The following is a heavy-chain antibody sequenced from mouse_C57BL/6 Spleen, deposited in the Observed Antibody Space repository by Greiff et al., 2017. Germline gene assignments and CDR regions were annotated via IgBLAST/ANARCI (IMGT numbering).Heavy chain of an antibody. D-gene: IGHD2-3*01. CDR1: GYTFTSYW. Sequence: VQLQQPGAELVKPGASVKMSCKASGYTFTSYWITWVKQRPGQGLEWIGDIYPGSGSTNYNEKFKSKATLTVDTSSSTVYMQLSSLPSADSAFYYWARLGGYSFDDWGQGTTLTVAS. CDR3: ARLGGYSFDD. V-gene: IGHV1-55*01. CDR2: IYPGSGST. J-gene: IGHJ2*01.